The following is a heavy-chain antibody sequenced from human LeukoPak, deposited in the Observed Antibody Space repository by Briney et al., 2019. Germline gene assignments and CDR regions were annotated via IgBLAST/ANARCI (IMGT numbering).Heavy chain of an antibody. D-gene: IGHD6-13*01. CDR3: ARGSMAAAGILNDDAFDI. V-gene: IGHV4-31*03. CDR1: GGSISSGGYY. Sequence: SQTLSLTCTVSGGSISSGGYYWSWIRQHPGKGLEWIGYIYYSGSTYYNPSLKNRVTISVDTSKNQFSLKLSSVTAADTAVYYCARGSMAAAGILNDDAFDIWGQGTMVTVSS. CDR2: IYYSGST. J-gene: IGHJ3*02.